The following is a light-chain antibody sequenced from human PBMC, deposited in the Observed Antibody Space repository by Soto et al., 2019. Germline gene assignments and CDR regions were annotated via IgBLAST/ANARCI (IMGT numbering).Light chain of an antibody. CDR1: STDVGGYNH. J-gene: IGLJ1*01. Sequence: QSVLTQPASVSGSPGQSITISCTGSSTDVGGYNHVSWYQQHPGKAPKLMIYDVSNRPSGVSNRFSGSKSGNTASLTISGLQAEDEADYYCTSYTSRFTYVFGTGTKLTVL. CDR3: TSYTSRFTYV. CDR2: DVS. V-gene: IGLV2-14*03.